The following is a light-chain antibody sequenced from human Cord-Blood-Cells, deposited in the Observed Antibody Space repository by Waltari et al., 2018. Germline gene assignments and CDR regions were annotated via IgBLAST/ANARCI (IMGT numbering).Light chain of an antibody. CDR2: DAS. Sequence: EIVLTQSPATLSLSPGERATLSCRASQSFSSYLAWYQQKPGQGPRLLIYDASNRATGIPARFSGSGSGTDFTLTISSLEPEDFAVYYCQQRSNWLTFGGGTKVEIK. CDR1: QSFSSY. CDR3: QQRSNWLT. J-gene: IGKJ4*01. V-gene: IGKV3-11*01.